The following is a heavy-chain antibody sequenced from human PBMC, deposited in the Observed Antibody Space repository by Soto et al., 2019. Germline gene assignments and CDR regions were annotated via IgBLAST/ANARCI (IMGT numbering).Heavy chain of an antibody. D-gene: IGHD2-2*01. Sequence: GGSLRLSCAASGFTVSSNYMSWVRQAPGKGLEWVSVIYSGGSTYYADSVKGRFTISRHNSKNTLYLQMNSLRAEDTAVYYCARDRLGYCSSTSCYPYYYYMDVWGKGTTVTVSS. J-gene: IGHJ6*03. CDR3: ARDRLGYCSSTSCYPYYYYMDV. CDR2: IYSGGST. V-gene: IGHV3-53*04. CDR1: GFTVSSNY.